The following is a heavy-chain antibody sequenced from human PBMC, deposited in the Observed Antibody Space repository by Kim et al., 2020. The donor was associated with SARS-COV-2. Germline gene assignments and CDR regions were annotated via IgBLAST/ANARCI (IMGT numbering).Heavy chain of an antibody. CDR3: ATSPVVVVTPWFAP. D-gene: IGHD3-22*01. CDR2: FDPEDAET. Sequence: ASVKVSCKVSGYTLTELSMHWVRQAPGKGLEWMGGFDPEDAETIYAQKFQGRVTMTEDTSTDTAYMELSSLRSEDTAVYYCATSPVVVVTPWFAPWGQGTLVTVSS. V-gene: IGHV1-24*01. J-gene: IGHJ5*02. CDR1: GYTLTELS.